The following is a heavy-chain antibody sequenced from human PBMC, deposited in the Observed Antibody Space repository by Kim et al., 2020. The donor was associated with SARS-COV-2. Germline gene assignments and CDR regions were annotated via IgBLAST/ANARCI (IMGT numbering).Heavy chain of an antibody. V-gene: IGHV4-34*01. CDR2: INLSGST. Sequence: SETLSLTCAIYGGTLSSYFWSWIRQPPGKGLEWIGEINLSGSTNYNPSLKSRVTISVDTSKNQFSLKVNSVTAADTAVYYCARSSNTWFYRYFLLWGQGT. CDR3: ARSSNTWFYRYFLL. J-gene: IGHJ1*01. D-gene: IGHD3-10*01. CDR1: GGTLSSYF.